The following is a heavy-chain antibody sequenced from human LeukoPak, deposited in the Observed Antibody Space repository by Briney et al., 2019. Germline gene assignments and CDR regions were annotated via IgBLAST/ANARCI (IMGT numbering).Heavy chain of an antibody. CDR3: ARSLQGQWGVNWFDP. V-gene: IGHV3-23*01. D-gene: IGHD3-10*01. CDR2: ISGSGGST. Sequence: GGSLRLSCAASGFTFSSCAMSWVRQAPGKGLEWVSAISGSGGSTYYADSVKGRFTISRDNSKNTLYLQMNSLRAEDTAVYYCARSLQGQWGVNWFDPWGQGTLVTVSS. CDR1: GFTFSSCA. J-gene: IGHJ5*02.